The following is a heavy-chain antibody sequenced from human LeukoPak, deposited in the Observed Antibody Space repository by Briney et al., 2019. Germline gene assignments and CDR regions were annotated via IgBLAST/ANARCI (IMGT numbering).Heavy chain of an antibody. CDR3: ARDPYLSSGFN. V-gene: IGHV3-53*01. Sequence: PGGSLRLSCAASGFTFSDYYMSWIRQAPGKGLNWVSGIYSGGSTYYADSVKGRFTISRDNYKNILYLQMDSLRADDTAVYYCARDPYLSSGFNWGQGTLVTVSS. CDR2: IYSGGST. CDR1: GFTFSDYY. J-gene: IGHJ4*02. D-gene: IGHD3-22*01.